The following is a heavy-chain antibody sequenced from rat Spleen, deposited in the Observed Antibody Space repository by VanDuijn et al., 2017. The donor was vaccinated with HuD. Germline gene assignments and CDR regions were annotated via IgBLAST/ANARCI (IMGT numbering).Heavy chain of an antibody. CDR3: SRQRDYDGYYRVGYYWYFDF. Sequence: EVQLVESGGGLVQPGRSLKFSCAASGFTFSDYAMAWVRQAPKKGLEWVATIIYDGSSTYYRDSVKGRFTISRDKAKSTLYLQMDRLRLEDTATYYCSRQRDYDGYYRVGYYWYFDFWGPGTMVTVSS. D-gene: IGHD1-12*03. V-gene: IGHV5-17*01. CDR1: GFTFSDYA. J-gene: IGHJ1*01. CDR2: IIYDGSST.